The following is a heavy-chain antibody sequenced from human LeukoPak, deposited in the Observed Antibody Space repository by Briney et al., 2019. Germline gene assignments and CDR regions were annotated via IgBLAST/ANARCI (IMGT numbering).Heavy chain of an antibody. D-gene: IGHD3-22*01. Sequence: GGSLRLSCAVSGFTFSNYWMSWVRQAPGKGLEWVANIKQDGSEKYYVDSVKGRFTISRDNAKNSVYLLMSSLRDEDTAVYYCASSGYYYDSSHYYWGQGTLVTVSS. V-gene: IGHV3-7*01. CDR3: ASSGYYYDSSHYY. J-gene: IGHJ4*02. CDR1: GFTFSNYW. CDR2: IKQDGSEK.